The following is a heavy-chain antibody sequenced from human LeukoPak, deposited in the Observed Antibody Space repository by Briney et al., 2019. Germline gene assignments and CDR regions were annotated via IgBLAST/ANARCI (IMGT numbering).Heavy chain of an antibody. D-gene: IGHD2-8*01. J-gene: IGHJ4*02. CDR1: GFTFSSYW. V-gene: IGHV3-74*01. CDR2: INSDGSST. Sequence: GGSLRLSCAASGFTFSSYWMHWVRQAPGKRLVWVSRINSDGSSTSYADSVKGRFTISRDNAKNTLYLQMNSLRAEDTAVYYCARERKLMGFDYWGQGTLVTVSS. CDR3: ARERKLMGFDY.